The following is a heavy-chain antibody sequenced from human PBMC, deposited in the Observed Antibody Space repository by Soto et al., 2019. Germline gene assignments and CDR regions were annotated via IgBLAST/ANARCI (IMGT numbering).Heavy chain of an antibody. J-gene: IGHJ4*02. V-gene: IGHV1-18*04. CDR1: GSTFTNYG. CDR3: ARSCSGGSCHSAD. D-gene: IGHD2-15*01. CDR2: ISPFTGDT. Sequence: XSVKVSCKASGSTFTNYGIHLVRQAPGQGLEWMGWISPFTGDTHYTQSLQGRITMTTDTSTSTAYMELRSLRSADTAVYYCARSCSGGSCHSADWGQGTLVTVSS.